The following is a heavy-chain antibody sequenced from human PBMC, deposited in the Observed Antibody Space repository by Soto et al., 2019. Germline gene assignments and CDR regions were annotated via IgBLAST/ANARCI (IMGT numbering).Heavy chain of an antibody. J-gene: IGHJ6*02. CDR3: ARFRLRRITIFGVVPSYYYGMDV. V-gene: IGHV1-18*01. CDR2: ISAYNGNT. D-gene: IGHD3-3*01. Sequence: ASVKVSCKASGYTFTSYGISWVRQAPGQGLEWMGWISAYNGNTNCAQKLQGRVTMTTDTSTSTAYMELRSLRSDDTAVYYCARFRLRRITIFGVVPSYYYGMDVWGQGTTVTVSS. CDR1: GYTFTSYG.